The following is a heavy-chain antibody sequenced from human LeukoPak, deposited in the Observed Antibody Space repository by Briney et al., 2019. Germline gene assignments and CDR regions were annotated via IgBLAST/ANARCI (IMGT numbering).Heavy chain of an antibody. J-gene: IGHJ6*03. Sequence: PSETLSLTCAVYGGSFSGYYWSWIRQPPGKGLEWIGEINHSGSTNYNPSLKSRVTISVDTSKNQFSLKLSSVTASDTAVYYCARHTGYCSSTSCYGNYYYYYMDVWGKGTTVTISS. CDR1: GGSFSGYY. V-gene: IGHV4-34*01. D-gene: IGHD2-2*01. CDR3: ARHTGYCSSTSCYGNYYYYYMDV. CDR2: INHSGST.